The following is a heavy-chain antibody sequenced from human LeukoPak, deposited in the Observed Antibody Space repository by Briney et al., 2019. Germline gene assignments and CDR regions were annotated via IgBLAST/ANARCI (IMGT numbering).Heavy chain of an antibody. Sequence: PGGSLRLSCAASGFALSDYAINWVRQAPGKGLEWVSSISSGATYIYYADSVRGRFTISRDSAKDSVSLQMDSLRAEDTAVYYCTRWRRFCGADCPSWFDSWGQGTLVTVSS. CDR3: TRWRRFCGADCPSWFDS. CDR1: GFALSDYA. CDR2: ISSGATYI. V-gene: IGHV3-21*01. J-gene: IGHJ5*01. D-gene: IGHD2-21*02.